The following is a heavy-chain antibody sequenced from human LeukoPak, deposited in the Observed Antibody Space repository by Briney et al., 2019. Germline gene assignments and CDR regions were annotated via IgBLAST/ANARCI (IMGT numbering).Heavy chain of an antibody. J-gene: IGHJ5*02. D-gene: IGHD3-10*01. CDR2: IIAYKGNT. V-gene: IGHV1-18*01. CDR1: GYTLTSYG. Sequence: GASVKVSFKASGYTLTSYGISWVRQAPGQGLEWMGWIIAYKGNTNYAQKLEGRVTMTTDTSTSTAYMELRSLRSDDTAVYYCARTYYYGSGTRNWFDPWGQGTLVTVSS. CDR3: ARTYYYGSGTRNWFDP.